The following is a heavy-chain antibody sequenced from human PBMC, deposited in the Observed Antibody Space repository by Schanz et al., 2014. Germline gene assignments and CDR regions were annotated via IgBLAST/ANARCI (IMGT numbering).Heavy chain of an antibody. Sequence: EVQLVESGGGLVQPGGSLRLSCAASGFTFSTYWMNWVRLVPGKGLECVSGISGGGGSAYYADSVKGRFTISRDNSKNTLSLQTNSLRAEDTAIDYWAKVRNIHGWDYYGLDVWGQGTTVTVSS. CDR3: AKVRNIHGWDYYGLDV. V-gene: IGHV3-23*04. CDR1: GFTFSTYW. D-gene: IGHD6-19*01. CDR2: ISGGGGSA. J-gene: IGHJ6*02.